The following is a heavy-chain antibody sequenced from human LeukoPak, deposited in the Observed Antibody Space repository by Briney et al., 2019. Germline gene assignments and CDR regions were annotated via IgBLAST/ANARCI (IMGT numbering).Heavy chain of an antibody. CDR2: INPSGGST. Sequence: RASVKVSCKASGYTFTSYYMHWVRQAPGQGLEWMGIINPSGGSTSYAQKFQGRVTMTRDTSTSTVYMELSRLRSDDTAVYYCATDSSGYPNDYWGQGTLVTVSS. CDR3: ATDSSGYPNDY. D-gene: IGHD3-22*01. V-gene: IGHV1-46*01. J-gene: IGHJ4*02. CDR1: GYTFTSYY.